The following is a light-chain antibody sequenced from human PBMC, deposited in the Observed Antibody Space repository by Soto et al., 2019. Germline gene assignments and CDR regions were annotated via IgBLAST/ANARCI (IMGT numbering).Light chain of an antibody. CDR1: NSDVGGYNY. CDR2: EVS. Sequence: QSALTQPASVSGSPGQTITISCTGTNSDVGGYNYVSWYQQHPGKAPELMIYEVSPRPSGVSNRFSGSKSDNTASLTISGLQAEDEADYYCSSYISISTRYVFGTGTKVTLL. V-gene: IGLV2-14*01. CDR3: SSYISISTRYV. J-gene: IGLJ1*01.